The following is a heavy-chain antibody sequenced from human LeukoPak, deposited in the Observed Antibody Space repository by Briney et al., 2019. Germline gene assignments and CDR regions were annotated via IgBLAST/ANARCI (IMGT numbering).Heavy chain of an antibody. V-gene: IGHV4-30-2*01. J-gene: IGHJ4*02. CDR3: ARASAYSSSSGIGF. CDR1: GGSISSGGYY. Sequence: SETLSLTCTVSGGSISSGGYYWSWIRQPPGKGLEWIGCIYHSGNTYYKPSLKSRVTISVDRSKSQFSLNLSSVTAADTAVYYCARASAYSSSSGIGFWGQGTLVTVSS. CDR2: IYHSGNT. D-gene: IGHD6-6*01.